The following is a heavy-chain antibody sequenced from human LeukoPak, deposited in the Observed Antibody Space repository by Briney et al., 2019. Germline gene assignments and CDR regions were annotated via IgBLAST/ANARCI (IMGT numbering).Heavy chain of an antibody. CDR1: GYTFSGYY. CDR2: IYPYSGDT. V-gene: IGHV1-2*02. CDR3: ARDGEVLRFLQWSNPVDY. J-gene: IGHJ4*02. Sequence: ASVKVSCKASGYTFSGYYIHWVRQAPGQGLEWMGWIYPYSGDTDYARKFQGRVTMTRDTSISTAYMELSRLRSDDTAVYYCARDGEVLRFLQWSNPVDYWGQGTLVTVSS. D-gene: IGHD3-3*01.